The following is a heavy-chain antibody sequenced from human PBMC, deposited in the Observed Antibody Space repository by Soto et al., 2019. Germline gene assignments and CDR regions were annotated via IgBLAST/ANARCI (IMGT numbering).Heavy chain of an antibody. CDR3: ARAYYDSSGLDY. CDR2: INAGNGNT. CDR1: GYTFTSYA. J-gene: IGHJ4*02. V-gene: IGHV1-3*01. Sequence: ASGKVSCKASGYTFTSYAMHWVRQAPGQRLEWMGWINAGNGNTKYSQKFQGRVTITRDTSASTAYMELSSLRSEDTAVYYCARAYYDSSGLDYWGQGTLVTVSS. D-gene: IGHD3-22*01.